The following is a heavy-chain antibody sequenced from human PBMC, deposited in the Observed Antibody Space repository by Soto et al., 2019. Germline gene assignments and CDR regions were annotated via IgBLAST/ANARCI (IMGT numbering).Heavy chain of an antibody. D-gene: IGHD4-17*01. CDR2: ISAHNGNT. Sequence: QAHLVQSGPEVKKPGASVKVSCKGSGYIFTSYGIAWVRQAPGQGLEWMGWISAHNGNTEYAQKFQGRVTVTRDTSTSTAYLELRSLRSDDTALYVCARGRYGDYWGQGALVTVSS. V-gene: IGHV1-18*01. CDR1: GYIFTSYG. J-gene: IGHJ4*02. CDR3: ARGRYGDY.